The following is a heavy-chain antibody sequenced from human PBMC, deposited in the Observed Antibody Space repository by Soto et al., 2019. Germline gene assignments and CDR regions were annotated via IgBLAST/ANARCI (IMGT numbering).Heavy chain of an antibody. CDR1: GFTFSSYA. CDR2: VRGNGDPP. V-gene: IGHV3-64D*06. D-gene: IGHD5-12*01. J-gene: IGHJ5*02. CDR3: VKSRGGNNFDFFA. Sequence: PXGSLILSCAASGFTFSSYAMHWVRQAPGKGLEYVSGVRGNGDPPFYADSVKGRFTISRDNSKNTLYLQMSSLSADDTAVYYCVKSRGGNNFDFFAWGQGALVTVSS.